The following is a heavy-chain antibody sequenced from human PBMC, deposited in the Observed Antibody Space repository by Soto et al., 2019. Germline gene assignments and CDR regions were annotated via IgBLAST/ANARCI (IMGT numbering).Heavy chain of an antibody. CDR3: ARDRLIVATTPLDY. J-gene: IGHJ4*02. CDR2: ISSSSSYI. V-gene: IGHV3-21*01. D-gene: IGHD5-12*01. Sequence: PGGSLRLSCAASGFTFSSYSMNWVRQAPGKGLEWVSSISSSSSYIYYADSVKGRFTISRDNAKNSLYLQMNSLRAEDTAVYYCARDRLIVATTPLDYWGQGTLVTVSS. CDR1: GFTFSSYS.